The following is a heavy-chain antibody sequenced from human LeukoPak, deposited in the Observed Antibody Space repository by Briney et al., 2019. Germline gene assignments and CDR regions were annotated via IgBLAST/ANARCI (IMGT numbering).Heavy chain of an antibody. CDR2: IYTSGST. D-gene: IGHD2-2*01. J-gene: IGHJ6*03. CDR3: ASTPRRPYCSSTSCYPYYYYYMDV. Sequence: SETLSLTCTVSGGSISSYYWSWIRQPPGKGLEWIGYIYTSGSTNHNPSLKTRVTISVDTSKNQFSLKLSSVTAADTAVYYCASTPRRPYCSSTSCYPYYYYYMDVWGKGTTVTVSS. CDR1: GGSISSYY. V-gene: IGHV4-4*09.